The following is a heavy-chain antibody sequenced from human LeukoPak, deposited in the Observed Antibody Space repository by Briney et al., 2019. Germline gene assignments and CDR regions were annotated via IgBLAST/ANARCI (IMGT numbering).Heavy chain of an antibody. V-gene: IGHV4-38-2*02. D-gene: IGHD4-23*01. CDR3: ARGLRWYPTRGFDY. Sequence: SETLSLTCSVSGYSITSDDWWAWSRQSPEKGLEWIASIHHSGSTYYNPSLKSRVTISVDTSKNQFSLKLSSVTAADTAVYYCARGLRWYPTRGFDYWGQGTLVTVSS. J-gene: IGHJ4*02. CDR1: GYSITSDDW. CDR2: IHHSGST.